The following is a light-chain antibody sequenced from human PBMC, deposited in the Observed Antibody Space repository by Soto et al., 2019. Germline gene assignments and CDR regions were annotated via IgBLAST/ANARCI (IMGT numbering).Light chain of an antibody. CDR1: TSNIGSNH. CDR3: AAWDDSLSADVV. J-gene: IGLJ2*01. CDR2: RNN. V-gene: IGLV1-47*01. Sequence: QAVVTQPPSASGTPGQTVTISCSGSTSNIGSNHVYWYQQLPGKAPKLLIYRNNQRPSGVPDRFSGSKSGTSASLAISGLRSEDEADYYCAAWDDSLSADVVFGGGTKLTVL.